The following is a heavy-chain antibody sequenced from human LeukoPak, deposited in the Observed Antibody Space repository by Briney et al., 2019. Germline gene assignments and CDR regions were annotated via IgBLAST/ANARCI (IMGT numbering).Heavy chain of an antibody. CDR2: INHSGST. CDR1: GGSFSGYY. J-gene: IGHJ4*02. Sequence: SETLSLTCAVYGGSFSGYYWSWIRQPPGKGLEWIGEINHSGSTNYNPSLKSRVTISVGTSKNQFSLKLSSVTAADTAVYYCARGLYGDYDPDFDYWGQGTLVTVSS. V-gene: IGHV4-34*01. CDR3: ARGLYGDYDPDFDY. D-gene: IGHD4-17*01.